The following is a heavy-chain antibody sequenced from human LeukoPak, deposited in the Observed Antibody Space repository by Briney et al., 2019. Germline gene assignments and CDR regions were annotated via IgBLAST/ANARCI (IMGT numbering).Heavy chain of an antibody. J-gene: IGHJ4*02. CDR2: ISDIGST. D-gene: IGHD1-7*01. Sequence: PSETLSLTCTVSGVSISSWYWSWIRQPPGEGLEYIGYISDIGSTNYRPSLKSRVTISVDTSKNQFSLRVTSLTAADTAVYYCARVRGSGGNYKFDYWGQGTLVTVSS. V-gene: IGHV4-59*01. CDR1: GVSISSWY. CDR3: ARVRGSGGNYKFDY.